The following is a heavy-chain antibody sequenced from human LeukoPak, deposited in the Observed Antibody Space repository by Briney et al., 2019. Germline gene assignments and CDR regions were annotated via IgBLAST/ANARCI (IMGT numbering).Heavy chain of an antibody. CDR3: AKDPHPYYYDSSGYYFDY. CDR2: ISGSGGST. Sequence: PGGSLRLSCAASGFTFSSYAMSWVRQAPGKGLEWVSAISGSGGSTYYADSVKGRFTISRDNSKNTLYLQMNSLRAEDTAVYYCAKDPHPYYYDSSGYYFDYWGQGTLVTVSS. V-gene: IGHV3-23*01. J-gene: IGHJ4*02. CDR1: GFTFSSYA. D-gene: IGHD3-22*01.